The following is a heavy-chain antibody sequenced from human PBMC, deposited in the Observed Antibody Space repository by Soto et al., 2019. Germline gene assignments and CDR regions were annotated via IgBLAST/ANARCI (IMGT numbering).Heavy chain of an antibody. Sequence: QVQLVESGGGVVQPGRSLRLSCAASGFTFSSYGMHWVRQAPGKGLEWVAVISYDGSNKYYADSVKGRCTISRDNSKNTLYLQMNSLRAEDTAVYYCAKHGWLQELFYAFDIWGQGTMVSVSS. CDR1: GFTFSSYG. J-gene: IGHJ3*02. CDR2: ISYDGSNK. CDR3: AKHGWLQELFYAFDI. V-gene: IGHV3-30*18. D-gene: IGHD5-12*01.